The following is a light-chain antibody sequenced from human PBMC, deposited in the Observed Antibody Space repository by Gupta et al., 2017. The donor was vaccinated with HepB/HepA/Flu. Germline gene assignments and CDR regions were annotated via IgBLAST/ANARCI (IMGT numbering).Light chain of an antibody. V-gene: IGLV2-11*01. CDR3: CSYAGSYTYV. CDR1: DNDIGYYNY. J-gene: IGLJ1*01. Sequence: QSALTQPRSVSGSPGQSVTISCTGTDNDIGYYNYVSWYQHHPGKPPKLMISDVTDRPSGVPDRFSGSKSGNTASLTISGLQAEDEADYYCCSYAGSYTYVFGTGTKVTVL. CDR2: DVT.